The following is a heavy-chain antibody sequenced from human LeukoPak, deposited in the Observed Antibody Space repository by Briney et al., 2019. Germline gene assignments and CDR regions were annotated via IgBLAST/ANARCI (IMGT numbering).Heavy chain of an antibody. J-gene: IGHJ4*02. CDR1: GFTFSSYS. D-gene: IGHD5-18*01. CDR3: ARVLRGYSYGPDY. V-gene: IGHV3-48*04. Sequence: PRGSLRLSCAASGFTFSSYSMNWVRQAPGKGLEWVSYISSSSSTIYYADSVKGRFTMSRDNAKNSLFLQMNSLRAEDTAVYYCARVLRGYSYGPDYWGQGTLVTVSS. CDR2: ISSSSSTI.